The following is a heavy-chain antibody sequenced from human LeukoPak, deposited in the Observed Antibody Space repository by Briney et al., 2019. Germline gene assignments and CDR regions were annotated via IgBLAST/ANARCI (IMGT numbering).Heavy chain of an antibody. D-gene: IGHD3-10*01. CDR2: IYYSGST. J-gene: IGHJ4*02. V-gene: IGHV4-59*01. CDR3: ARTLMARAFDY. Sequence: PSETLSLTCTVSGGSISSYYWSWIRQPPGKGLEWVGYIYYSGSTNYNPSLKSRATISVDTSKNQFSLKLSSVTAADTAVYYCARTLMARAFDYWGQGTLVTVSS. CDR1: GGSISSYY.